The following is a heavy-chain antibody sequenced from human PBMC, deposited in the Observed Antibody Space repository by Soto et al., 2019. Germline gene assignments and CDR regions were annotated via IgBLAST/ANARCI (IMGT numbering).Heavy chain of an antibody. CDR2: ISAYNGNT. Sequence: AASVKVSCKASGYTFTSYGISWVRQAPGQGLEWMGWISAYNGNTNYAQKLQGRVTMTTDTSTSTAYMELRSLRSDDTAVYYCARDLPYYYGSGSPLTHTYYYYGMDVWGQGTTVTVSS. V-gene: IGHV1-18*01. CDR1: GYTFTSYG. J-gene: IGHJ6*02. D-gene: IGHD3-10*01. CDR3: ARDLPYYYGSGSPLTHTYYYYGMDV.